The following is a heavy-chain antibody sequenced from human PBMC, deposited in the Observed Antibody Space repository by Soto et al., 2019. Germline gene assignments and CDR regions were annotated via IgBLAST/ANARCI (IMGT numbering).Heavy chain of an antibody. CDR3: STRSYDTNGYYRFDP. D-gene: IGHD3-22*01. Sequence: SDTLSLACAVYGGCFSGHSWTEILQSPGKGLEWIGDISHSGRVNYSPSLKSRVTISLDTSKNQFSLTLSAVTAADTAMYSCSTRSYDTNGYYRFDPWGQGTLVTVSS. J-gene: IGHJ5*01. CDR2: ISHSGRV. V-gene: IGHV4-34*01. CDR1: GGCFSGHS.